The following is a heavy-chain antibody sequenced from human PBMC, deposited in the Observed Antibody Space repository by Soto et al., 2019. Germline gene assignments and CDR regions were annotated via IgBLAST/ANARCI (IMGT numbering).Heavy chain of an antibody. D-gene: IGHD3-16*02. CDR3: AKDGIMITFGGVIVPLYVDY. J-gene: IGHJ4*02. CDR2: ISGSGGST. V-gene: IGHV3-23*01. Sequence: RLSCAASGFTFSSYAMSWVRQAPGKGLEWVSAISGSGGSTYYADSVKGRFTISRDNSKNTLYLQMNSLRAEDTAVYYCAKDGIMITFGGVIVPLYVDYWGQGTLVTVSS. CDR1: GFTFSSYA.